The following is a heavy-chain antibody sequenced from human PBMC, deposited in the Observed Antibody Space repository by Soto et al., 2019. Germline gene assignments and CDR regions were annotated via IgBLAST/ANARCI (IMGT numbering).Heavy chain of an antibody. CDR3: ASPTRIAAAGTLRDYYYYYGMDV. V-gene: IGHV1-69*06. Sequence: SVKVSCTASGGTFSSYAISWVRQAPGQGLEWMGGIIPIFGTANYAQKFQGRVTITADKSTSTAYMELSSLRSEDTAVYYCASPTRIAAAGTLRDYYYYYGMDVWGQGTTVPVSS. D-gene: IGHD6-13*01. J-gene: IGHJ6*02. CDR2: IIPIFGTA. CDR1: GGTFSSYA.